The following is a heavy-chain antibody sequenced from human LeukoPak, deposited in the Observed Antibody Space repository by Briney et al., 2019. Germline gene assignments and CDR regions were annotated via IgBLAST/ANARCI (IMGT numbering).Heavy chain of an antibody. CDR2: ISWNSGSI. D-gene: IGHD5-18*01. CDR1: GFTFDDYA. J-gene: IGHJ3*02. CDR3: AKEDTAMDAFDI. V-gene: IGHV3-9*01. Sequence: PGGSLRLSCAASGFTFDDYAMHWVRQAPGKGLEWVSGISWNSGSIGYADSVKGRFTISRDNAENSLYLQMNSLRAEDTALYYCAKEDTAMDAFDIWGQGTMVTVSS.